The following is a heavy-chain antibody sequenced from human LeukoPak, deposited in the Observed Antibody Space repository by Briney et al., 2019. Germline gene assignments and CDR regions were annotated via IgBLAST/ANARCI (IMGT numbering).Heavy chain of an antibody. J-gene: IGHJ4*02. Sequence: SETLSLTCAVYGGSFSGYYRSWIRQPPGKGLEWIGEINHSGSTNYNPSLKSRVTISVDTSKNQFSLKLSSVTAADTAVYYCARRRIAAAGIWYFDYWGQGTLVTVSS. V-gene: IGHV4-34*01. D-gene: IGHD6-13*01. CDR1: GGSFSGYY. CDR3: ARRRIAAAGIWYFDY. CDR2: INHSGST.